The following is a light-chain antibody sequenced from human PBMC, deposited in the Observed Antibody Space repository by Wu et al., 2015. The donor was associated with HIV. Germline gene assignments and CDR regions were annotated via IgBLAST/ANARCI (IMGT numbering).Light chain of an antibody. CDR2: GAS. CDR1: QGVSDN. V-gene: IGKV3D-15*01. CDR3: QQYHNWPQT. Sequence: EIMMTQFPSTLSVSLGESVTLSCRASQGVSDNFAWYQHKVGQPPRLLIYGASTRATGIPARFSGSGSGTEFTLTISSLQSEDFAVYYCQQYHNWPQTFGQGTKVEIK. J-gene: IGKJ1*01.